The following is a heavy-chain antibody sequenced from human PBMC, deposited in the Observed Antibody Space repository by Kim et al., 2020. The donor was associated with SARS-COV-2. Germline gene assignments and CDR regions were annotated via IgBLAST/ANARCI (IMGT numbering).Heavy chain of an antibody. J-gene: IGHJ4*02. CDR3: ALNYWDWTFDY. D-gene: IGHD1-26*01. Sequence: KRYSPSLKIRLTITKDTSKNQVVLTTTNMDPVDTATYYCALNYWDWTFDYWGQGTLVTVSS. CDR2: K. V-gene: IGHV2-5*01.